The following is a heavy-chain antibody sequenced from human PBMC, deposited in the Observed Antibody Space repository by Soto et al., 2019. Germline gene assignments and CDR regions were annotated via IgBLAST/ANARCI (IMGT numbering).Heavy chain of an antibody. Sequence: VQLVQSGAEVKKPGSSVKVSCKTSGVSFNNNGIGWVRQAPGHGLEWMGGVSPPFRTSNYARKFQGRIPITADASTGTVNMELSSLTSEDTAQYYCARVLYYGSGSYSPYGMDVWGQGTTVTVSS. CDR2: VSPPFRTS. D-gene: IGHD3-10*01. CDR3: ARVLYYGSGSYSPYGMDV. CDR1: GVSFNNNG. V-gene: IGHV1-69*01. J-gene: IGHJ6*02.